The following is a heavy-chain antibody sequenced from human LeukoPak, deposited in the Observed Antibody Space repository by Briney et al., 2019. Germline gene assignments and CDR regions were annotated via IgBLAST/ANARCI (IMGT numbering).Heavy chain of an antibody. J-gene: IGHJ4*02. Sequence: PGGSLRLSCAASGFTFSSYAMSWVRQAPGKGLEWVSAISGSGGSTYYADSVKGRFTISRDNSKNTLYLQMNSLRAEDTAVYYCARAWAVAGTGGYYWGQGTLVTVSS. CDR2: ISGSGGST. CDR3: ARAWAVAGTGGYY. V-gene: IGHV3-23*01. CDR1: GFTFSSYA. D-gene: IGHD6-19*01.